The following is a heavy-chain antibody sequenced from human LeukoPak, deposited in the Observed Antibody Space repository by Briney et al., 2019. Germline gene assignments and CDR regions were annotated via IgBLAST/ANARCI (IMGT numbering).Heavy chain of an antibody. D-gene: IGHD4-17*01. Sequence: GGSLRLSCAASGFTFSTYSMNWVRQAPGKGLEWVSYISSNSRTIYYADSVKGRFTISRDNAKNSLYLQMNSLRAEDTAVYYCARGRYYLDSWGQGTLVTVSS. J-gene: IGHJ4*02. CDR3: ARGRYYLDS. CDR2: ISSNSRTI. CDR1: GFTFSTYS. V-gene: IGHV3-48*01.